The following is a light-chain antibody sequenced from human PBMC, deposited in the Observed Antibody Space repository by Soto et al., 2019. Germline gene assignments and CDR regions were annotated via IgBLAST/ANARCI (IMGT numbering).Light chain of an antibody. J-gene: IGKJ1*01. CDR1: QSVNSN. V-gene: IGKV3-15*01. CDR3: QQYGSSPST. CDR2: AAS. Sequence: EIVMTQSPATLSVSPGERATLSCRASQSVNSNLAWYQQKPGQSPRLLIYAASTRATGIPARFSGSGSGTEFTLTISRLEPEDFAVYYCQQYGSSPSTFGQGTKVEIK.